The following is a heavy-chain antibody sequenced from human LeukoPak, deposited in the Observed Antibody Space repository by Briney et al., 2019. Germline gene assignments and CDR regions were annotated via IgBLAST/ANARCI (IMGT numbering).Heavy chain of an antibody. CDR3: AREPYYYDSSGLSGIDY. J-gene: IGHJ4*02. V-gene: IGHV1-46*01. CDR1: GYTFTSYY. D-gene: IGHD3-22*01. CDR2: INPSGGST. Sequence: GASVKVSCKASGYTFTSYYMHWVRQAPGQGLEWMGIINPSGGSTSYAQKFQGRVTMTRDTSTSTVYMELSSLRSEDTAVYYCAREPYYYDSSGLSGIDYWGQGTLVTVSS.